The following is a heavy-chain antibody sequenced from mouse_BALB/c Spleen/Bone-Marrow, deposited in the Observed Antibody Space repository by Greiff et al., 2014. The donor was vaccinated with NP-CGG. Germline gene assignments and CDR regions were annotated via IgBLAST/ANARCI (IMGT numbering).Heavy chain of an antibody. CDR3: ARWPYY. J-gene: IGHJ2*01. V-gene: IGHV1S56*01. CDR1: GYTFTSYY. CDR2: IYPGNVNT. Sequence: QVQLQQSGPELVKPGASVRISCKASGYTFTSYYIHWVKQRPGQGLEWIGWIYPGNVNTKCNEKFKGKATLTADKSSSTAYMQLSSLTSEDSAVYFCARWPYYWGQGTTLTVSS.